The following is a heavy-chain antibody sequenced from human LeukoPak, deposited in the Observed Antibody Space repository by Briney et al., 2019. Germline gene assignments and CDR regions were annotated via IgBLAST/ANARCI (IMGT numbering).Heavy chain of an antibody. Sequence: SETLPLTCAVSGYSISSGYYWGWIRQPPGKGLEWIGSIYHSGSTYYNPSLKSRVTISVDTSKNQSSLKLSSVTAADTAVYYCARQLGIPDAFDIWGQGTVVTVSS. V-gene: IGHV4-38-2*01. CDR2: IYHSGST. J-gene: IGHJ3*02. CDR1: GYSISSGYY. CDR3: ARQLGIPDAFDI. D-gene: IGHD6-13*01.